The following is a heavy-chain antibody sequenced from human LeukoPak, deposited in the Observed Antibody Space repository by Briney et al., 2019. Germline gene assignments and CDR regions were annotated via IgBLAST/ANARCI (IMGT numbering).Heavy chain of an antibody. Sequence: GGSLRLCCAASGFTFSSYAMSWVRQAPGKGLEWVSAISGSGGSTYYADSVKGRFTISRDNSKNTLYLQMNSLRAEDTAVYYCAKVGQGYSYGDYWGQGTLVTVSS. CDR2: ISGSGGST. CDR1: GFTFSSYA. V-gene: IGHV3-23*01. D-gene: IGHD5-18*01. CDR3: AKVGQGYSYGDY. J-gene: IGHJ4*02.